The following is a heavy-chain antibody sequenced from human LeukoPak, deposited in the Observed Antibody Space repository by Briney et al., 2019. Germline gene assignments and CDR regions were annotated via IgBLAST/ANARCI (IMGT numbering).Heavy chain of an antibody. D-gene: IGHD3-16*01. CDR1: GYTFTGYG. V-gene: IGHV1-18*01. CDR2: ISVYNGNT. Sequence: GASVKVSCKASGYTFTGYGISRVRQAPGQGLEWMGWISVYNGNTKYAQKFQGRVTMTTDTSTSTAYMELRSLRSDDTAVYYCARGRGEIFAINVFYYYYMDVWGEGTTVTVSS. CDR3: ARGRGEIFAINVFYYYYMDV. J-gene: IGHJ6*03.